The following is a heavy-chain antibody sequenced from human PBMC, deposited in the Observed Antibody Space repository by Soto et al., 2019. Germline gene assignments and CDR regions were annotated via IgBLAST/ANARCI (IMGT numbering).Heavy chain of an antibody. V-gene: IGHV3-53*01. J-gene: IGHJ5*02. CDR3: ARSVAARRGEDWFDP. D-gene: IGHD6-6*01. Sequence: GGSLRLSCAASGFTVSSNYMSWVRQAPEKGLEWVSVIYSGGSTYYADSVKGRFTISRDNSKNTLYLQMNSLRAEDTAVYYCARSVAARRGEDWFDPWGQGTLVTVSS. CDR2: IYSGGST. CDR1: GFTVSSNY.